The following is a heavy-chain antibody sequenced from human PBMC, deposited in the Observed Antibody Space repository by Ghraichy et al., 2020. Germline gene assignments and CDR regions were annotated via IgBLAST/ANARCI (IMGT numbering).Heavy chain of an antibody. D-gene: IGHD1-14*01. V-gene: IGHV2-5*02. Sequence: SGPTLVKPTQTLTLTCTFSGFSLSTSGVGVGWIRQPPGKALEWLALIYWDDDKRYSPSLKSRLTITKDTSKNQVVLTMTNMDPVDTATYYCARTEPNRDTPGFDYWGQGTLVTVSS. CDR3: ARTEPNRDTPGFDY. CDR2: IYWDDDK. CDR1: GFSLSTSGVG. J-gene: IGHJ4*02.